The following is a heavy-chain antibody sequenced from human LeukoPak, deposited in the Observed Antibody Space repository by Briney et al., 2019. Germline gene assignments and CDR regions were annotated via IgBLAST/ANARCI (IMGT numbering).Heavy chain of an antibody. CDR3: AKDLGDAITFGGVIVIPPCFDY. V-gene: IGHV3-23*01. J-gene: IGHJ4*02. Sequence: PGGSLRLSCAASGFTFSSYAMSWVRQAPGKGLEWVSAISGSGGSTYYANSVKGRFTISRDNSKNTLYLQMNSLRAEDTAVYYCAKDLGDAITFGGVIVIPPCFDYWGQGALVTVSS. D-gene: IGHD3-16*02. CDR1: GFTFSSYA. CDR2: ISGSGGST.